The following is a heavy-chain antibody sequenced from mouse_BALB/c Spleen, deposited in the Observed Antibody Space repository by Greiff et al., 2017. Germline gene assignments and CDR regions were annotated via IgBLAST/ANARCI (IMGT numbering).Heavy chain of an antibody. D-gene: IGHD2-10*02. CDR3: AEYGNYYAMDY. CDR2: ILPGSGST. Sequence: VKLMESGAELMKPGASVKISCKATGYTFSSYWIEWVKQRPGHGLEWIGEILPGSGSTNYNEKFKGKATFTADTSSNTAYMQLSSLTSEDSAVYYCAEYGNYYAMDYWGQGTSVTVSS. CDR1: GYTFSSYW. V-gene: IGHV1-9*01. J-gene: IGHJ4*01.